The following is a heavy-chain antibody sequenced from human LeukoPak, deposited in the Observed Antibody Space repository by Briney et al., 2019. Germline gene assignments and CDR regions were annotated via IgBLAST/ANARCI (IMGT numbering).Heavy chain of an antibody. CDR3: ARPSLNTGSYFDY. J-gene: IGHJ4*02. CDR2: IKQDGSEI. CDR1: GFTFSSYW. D-gene: IGHD1-26*01. Sequence: GGSLRLSCTASGFTFSSYWMHWVRQAPGKGLEWVANIKQDGSEIYYADSVRGRFTISRDNAKNSLYLQMNSLRAEDTAVYYCARPSLNTGSYFDYWGQGILVSVSS. V-gene: IGHV3-7*01.